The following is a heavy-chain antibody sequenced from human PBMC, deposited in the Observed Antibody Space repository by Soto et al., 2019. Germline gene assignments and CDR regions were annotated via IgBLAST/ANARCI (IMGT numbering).Heavy chain of an antibody. J-gene: IGHJ5*01. CDR3: ARSDGYNFNWLDS. CDR1: GYTFTSYD. Sequence: SGAVVKTPGASVKVSCKASGYTFTSYDMNWVRQAPGQGLEWMGWMNPNSGNTGYAQKFQGRLTMTRDTAISIAHMELSSLRNEDTAVYYCARSDGYNFNWLDSWGQGTLVTVSA. V-gene: IGHV1-8*01. CDR2: MNPNSGNT. D-gene: IGHD2-21*01.